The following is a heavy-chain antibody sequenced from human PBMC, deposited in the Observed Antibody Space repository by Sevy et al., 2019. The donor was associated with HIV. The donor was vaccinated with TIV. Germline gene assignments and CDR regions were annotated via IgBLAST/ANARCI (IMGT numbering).Heavy chain of an antibody. J-gene: IGHJ4*02. CDR2: TRNKADGHTT. CDR3: ATHAGIAAAGRVFDY. Sequence: GGSLRLSCVASGFTVSEHYMEWVRQAPGKGLEWVGRTRNKADGHTTEYAASVKGRFTISRDESKNSLYVQMNSLKAEDTAVYYCATHAGIAAAGRVFDYWGQGTLVTVSS. D-gene: IGHD6-13*01. V-gene: IGHV3-72*01. CDR1: GFTVSEHY.